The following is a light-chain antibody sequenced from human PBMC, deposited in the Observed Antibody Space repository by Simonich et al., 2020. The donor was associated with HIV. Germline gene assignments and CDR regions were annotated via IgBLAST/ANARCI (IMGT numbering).Light chain of an antibody. Sequence: DIQMTQPPSSLSASVGDRVTITCRASQSISIYLNWYQPKPGKAPTVLIYAASSLQSGVPSRFRGSGSGTDFPLTISSLQPEDFATYYCQQSHYTPFTFGQGTKLEIK. CDR3: QQSHYTPFT. CDR1: QSISIY. V-gene: IGKV1-39*01. J-gene: IGKJ2*01. CDR2: AAS.